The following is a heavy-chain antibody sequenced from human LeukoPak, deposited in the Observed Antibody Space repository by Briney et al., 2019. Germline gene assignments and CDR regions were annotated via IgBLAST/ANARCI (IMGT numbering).Heavy chain of an antibody. D-gene: IGHD2-2*01. V-gene: IGHV4-34*01. CDR2: INHSGST. J-gene: IGHJ4*02. CDR3: ARVFCSSTSCNIDY. Sequence: SETLSLTCAVYGGSFSGYYWSWIRQPPGKGLEWIGEINHSGSTNYNPSLKSRVTISVDTSKNQFSLKLSSVTAADTAVYYCARVFCSSTSCNIDYWGQGTLVTVSS. CDR1: GGSFSGYY.